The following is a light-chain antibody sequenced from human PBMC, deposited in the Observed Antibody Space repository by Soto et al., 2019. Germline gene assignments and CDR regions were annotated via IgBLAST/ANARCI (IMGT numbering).Light chain of an antibody. CDR2: DAS. J-gene: IGKJ3*01. Sequence: DIQMTQSPSSLSASVGDRVTITCQASQDISNYLNWYQQKPGKAPKLLIYDASNLETGVPSRFSGSGSGTDFTFTISSLQPEDIATYYCHQYDNLPPTFGPGTKVDIK. CDR3: HQYDNLPPT. V-gene: IGKV1-33*01. CDR1: QDISNY.